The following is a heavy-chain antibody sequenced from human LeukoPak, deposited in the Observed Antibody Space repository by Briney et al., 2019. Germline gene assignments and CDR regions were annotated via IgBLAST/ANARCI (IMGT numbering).Heavy chain of an antibody. D-gene: IGHD2-15*01. CDR2: ISSNSSYI. CDR3: ASPRYCSGGTCYGWAY. CDR1: GFTFRTYS. V-gene: IGHV3-21*01. J-gene: IGHJ4*02. Sequence: GSLRLSCVASGFTFRTYSMNWVRQAPGKGLEWVSSISSNSSYIYYAPSLKGRFTISRDNARNSVFLQMNNLRVDDTAVYYCASPRYCSGGTCYGWAYWGQGTLVTVSS.